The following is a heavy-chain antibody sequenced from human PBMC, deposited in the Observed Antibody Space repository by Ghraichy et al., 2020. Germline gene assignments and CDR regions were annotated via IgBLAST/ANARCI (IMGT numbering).Heavy chain of an antibody. CDR2: ISSSSSTI. CDR3: ARDRPYSSGPGAFDI. J-gene: IGHJ3*02. Sequence: GGSLRLSCAASGFTFSSYSMNWVRQAPGKGLEWVSYISSSSSTIYYADSVKGRFTISRDNAKNSLYLQMNSLRAEDTAVYYCARDRPYSSGPGAFDIWGQGTMVTVSS. V-gene: IGHV3-48*04. D-gene: IGHD6-19*01. CDR1: GFTFSSYS.